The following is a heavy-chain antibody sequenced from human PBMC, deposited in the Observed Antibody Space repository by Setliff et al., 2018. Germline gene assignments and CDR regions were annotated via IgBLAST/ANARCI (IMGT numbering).Heavy chain of an antibody. V-gene: IGHV3-74*01. J-gene: IGHJ5*02. CDR2: ITSDGSST. CDR3: ARDVFCSGGSCDNWFDP. Sequence: GESLKISCAASGFTFDDYDMTWVRQAPGKGLVWVSRITSDGSSTTYADSVKGRFTISRGNAKSTLYLQMNSLRAEDTAVYYCARDVFCSGGSCDNWFDPWGQGTLVTVSS. CDR1: GFTFDDYD. D-gene: IGHD2-15*01.